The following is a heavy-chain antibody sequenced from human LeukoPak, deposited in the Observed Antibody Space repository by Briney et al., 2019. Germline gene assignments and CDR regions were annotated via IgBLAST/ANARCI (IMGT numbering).Heavy chain of an antibody. CDR3: ARGGKTITYYYYYYMDV. CDR2: IYYSVST. J-gene: IGHJ6*03. V-gene: IGHV4-59*01. CDR1: GGSISSYY. D-gene: IGHD1-14*01. Sequence: SETLSLTCTVSGGSISSYYWSWIRQPPGKRLEWIGYIYYSVSTNYNPSLKSRVTISVDTSKNQFSLKLSSVTAADTAVYYCARGGKTITYYYYYYMDVWGKGTTVTISS.